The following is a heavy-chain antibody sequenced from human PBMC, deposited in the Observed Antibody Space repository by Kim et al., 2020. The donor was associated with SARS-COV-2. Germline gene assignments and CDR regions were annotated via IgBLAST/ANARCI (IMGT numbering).Heavy chain of an antibody. CDR2: INHSGST. CDR3: STGRNVTGWFDP. D-gene: IGHD2-21*02. V-gene: IGHV4-34*01. J-gene: IGHJ5*02. Sequence: SETLSLTCAVYGGSFSGYYWSWIRQPPGKGLEWIGEINHSGSTNYNPSLKSRVTTLVDTSTNQHSSKLLSVTAAATAVYYCSTGRNVTGWFDPWVQCTL. CDR1: GGSFSGYY.